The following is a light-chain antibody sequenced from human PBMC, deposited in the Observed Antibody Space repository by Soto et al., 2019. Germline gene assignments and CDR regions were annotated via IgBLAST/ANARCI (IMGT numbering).Light chain of an antibody. CDR1: QSTSSW. CDR3: QHYKPYKT. V-gene: IGKV1-5*03. Sequence: DIQMTQSPSTLSASVGETVTLTCRASQSTSSWVAWYQQRPGKPPKLVIHGASTLERGVPSRFSGSGSGTEFTLTIAGLQPDDFATYYCQHYKPYKTFGQGTKVDIK. J-gene: IGKJ1*01. CDR2: GAS.